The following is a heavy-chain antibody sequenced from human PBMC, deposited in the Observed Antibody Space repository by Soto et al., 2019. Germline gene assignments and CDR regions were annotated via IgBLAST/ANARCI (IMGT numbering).Heavy chain of an antibody. Sequence: GESLKISCKGSGYSLTSYWIGWVRQMPGKGLEWMGIIYPGDSDTRYSPSFQGQVTISADKSISTAYLQWSSLKASDTAMYYCASVAAAGNYYYGMDVWGQGTTVTVSS. J-gene: IGHJ6*02. CDR3: ASVAAAGNYYYGMDV. CDR1: GYSLTSYW. D-gene: IGHD6-13*01. CDR2: IYPGDSDT. V-gene: IGHV5-51*01.